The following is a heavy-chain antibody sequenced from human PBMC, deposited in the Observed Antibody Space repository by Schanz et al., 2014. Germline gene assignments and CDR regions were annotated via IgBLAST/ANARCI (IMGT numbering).Heavy chain of an antibody. V-gene: IGHV4-38-2*01. CDR1: GFSFSDY. CDR2: IYNSGSA. Sequence: VQLVESGGGLVQPGGSLRLSCEGSGFSFSDYWMGWIRQPPGKGLEWVASIYNSGSAYYGPSLKSRVTISVETSKNQFSLRLTSVTAADTAVYYCYGMDVWGQGTTVTVSS. J-gene: IGHJ6*02. CDR3: YGMDV.